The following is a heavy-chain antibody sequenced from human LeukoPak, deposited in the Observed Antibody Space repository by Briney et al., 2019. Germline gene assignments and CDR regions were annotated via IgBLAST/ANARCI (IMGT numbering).Heavy chain of an antibody. Sequence: PGRSLRLSCEASGLTFSTYAMHWVRQAPGKGLEWVALISYDGSDKNYADSVKGRFTISRDNSKSTLYLQMDSLRGDDAAVYYCAKAVGSISWSFDYWGQGTLVTVSS. CDR1: GLTFSTYA. CDR2: ISYDGSDK. D-gene: IGHD6-13*01. CDR3: AKAVGSISWSFDY. V-gene: IGHV3-30*18. J-gene: IGHJ4*02.